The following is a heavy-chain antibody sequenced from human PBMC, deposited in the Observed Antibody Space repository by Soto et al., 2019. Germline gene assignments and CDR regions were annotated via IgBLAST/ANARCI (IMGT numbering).Heavy chain of an antibody. CDR3: ASYNWNDVKAFDF. J-gene: IGHJ3*01. Sequence: EVQLVESGGGLVQPGGSLRLSCTASGLTFSIYSMNWVRQAPGKGLEWVSYISSTSGTIYYADSVRGRFTISRDNAKNSLYLEMNSLRAEDTAVYYCASYNWNDVKAFDFWGQGTMVTVS. V-gene: IGHV3-48*01. D-gene: IGHD1-1*01. CDR1: GLTFSIYS. CDR2: ISSTSGTI.